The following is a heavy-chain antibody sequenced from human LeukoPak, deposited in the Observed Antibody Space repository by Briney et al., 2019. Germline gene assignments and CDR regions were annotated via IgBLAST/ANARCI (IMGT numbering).Heavy chain of an antibody. Sequence: ASVKVSCKASGYTFTSYAMHWVRQAPGQRLEWMGWINAGNGNTKYSQKFQGRVTITRDTSASTAYMELSSLRSEDTAVYYCARAQSGSYQANYWGQGTLVTVSS. J-gene: IGHJ4*02. CDR1: GYTFTSYA. CDR3: ARAQSGSYQANY. D-gene: IGHD1-26*01. V-gene: IGHV1-3*01. CDR2: INAGNGNT.